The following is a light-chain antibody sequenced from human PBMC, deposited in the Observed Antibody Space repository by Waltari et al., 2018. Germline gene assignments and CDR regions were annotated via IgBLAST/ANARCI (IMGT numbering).Light chain of an antibody. CDR3: QQSNSFPPT. CDR1: QDVRTS. J-gene: IGKJ1*01. CDR2: HAS. V-gene: IGKV1-12*01. Sequence: DIQMTQSPSSVSASVGDRVTITCRASQDVRTSLAWYQQKPGKAPSLLIYHASSLQSGVPSRFSGSGSGTDFTLTISSLQPEDFATYSCQQSNSFPPTFGHGTKVEI.